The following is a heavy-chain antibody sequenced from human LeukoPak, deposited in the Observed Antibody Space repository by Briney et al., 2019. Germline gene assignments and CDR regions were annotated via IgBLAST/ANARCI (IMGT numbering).Heavy chain of an antibody. CDR2: IRPNTGGT. V-gene: IGHV1-2*02. CDR3: TRPRYCGTNCYYYFDS. Sequence: ASVKVSCKASGFTLTGYFLHWVRQAPGQGLEWMGYIRPNTGGTVYAQKFQGRVTMTRDTSINTAYMELSGLASDDTAVYYCTRPRYCGTNCYYYFDSWGQGTLVTVSS. J-gene: IGHJ4*02. D-gene: IGHD2-8*01. CDR1: GFTLTGYF.